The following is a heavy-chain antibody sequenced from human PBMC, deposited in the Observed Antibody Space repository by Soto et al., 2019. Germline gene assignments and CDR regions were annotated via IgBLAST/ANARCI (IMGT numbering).Heavy chain of an antibody. J-gene: IGHJ4*02. CDR1: GGSISSSSYY. V-gene: IGHV4-39*01. D-gene: IGHD3-3*01. Sequence: QLQLQESGPGLVKPSETLSLTCTVSGGSISSSSYYWGWIRQPPGKGLEWIGSIYYSGSTYYNPSLKSRVTISVDTSKNQFSLKLSSVTAADTAVYYCAISSRRRYYDFWSGNHNSGRHQSFDYWGQGTLVTVSS. CDR3: AISSRRRYYDFWSGNHNSGRHQSFDY. CDR2: IYYSGST.